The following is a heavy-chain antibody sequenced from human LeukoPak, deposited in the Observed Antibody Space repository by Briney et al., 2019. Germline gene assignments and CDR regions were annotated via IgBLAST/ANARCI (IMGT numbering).Heavy chain of an antibody. J-gene: IGHJ5*02. D-gene: IGHD3-22*01. CDR1: GYTFTGYY. CDR2: INPNSGGT. V-gene: IGHV1-2*02. Sequence: ASVKVSCKASGYTFTGYYMHWVRQAPGQGLEWMGWINPNSGGTNYAQKFQGRVTMTRDTSISTAYMELSRLRSDDTAVYYCARGLYDGSGSNWFDPWGQGTLVTVSS. CDR3: ARGLYDGSGSNWFDP.